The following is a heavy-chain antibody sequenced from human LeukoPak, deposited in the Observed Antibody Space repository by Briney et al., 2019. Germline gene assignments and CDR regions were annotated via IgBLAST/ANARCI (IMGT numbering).Heavy chain of an antibody. CDR2: MNPNSGNT. J-gene: IGHJ6*02. CDR3: ARGGQWEPYYYGMDV. V-gene: IGHV1-8*01. D-gene: IGHD1-26*01. Sequence: ASVKVSCKASGYTFTSYDINWVRQATGQGLEWMGWMNPNSGNTGYAQKFQGRVTMTRNTSISTAYMELSSLRSEDTAVCYCARGGQWEPYYYGMDVWGQGTTVTVSS. CDR1: GYTFTSYD.